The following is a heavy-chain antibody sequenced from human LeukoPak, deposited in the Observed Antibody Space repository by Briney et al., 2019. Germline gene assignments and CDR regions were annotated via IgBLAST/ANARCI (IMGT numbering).Heavy chain of an antibody. CDR3: ARLSTYYDFWSGYLNWFDP. V-gene: IGHV4-59*08. CDR2: IYYTGVT. J-gene: IGHJ5*02. CDR1: GGPLTISY. D-gene: IGHD3-3*01. Sequence: PSETLSLTCTVSGGPLTISYWSWLRQPPGRGLEWVGYIYYTGVTNYHPSLAGRVTISVDTSKNQFSLKLSSVTAADTAVYYCARLSTYYDFWSGYLNWFDPWGQGTLVTVSS.